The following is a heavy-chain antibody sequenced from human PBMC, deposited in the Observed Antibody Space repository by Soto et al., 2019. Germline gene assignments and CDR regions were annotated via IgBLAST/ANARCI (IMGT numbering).Heavy chain of an antibody. CDR3: AREYCSSTSCYFHH. D-gene: IGHD2-2*01. V-gene: IGHV3-30*03. J-gene: IGHJ1*01. CDR2: ISSTENNK. CDR1: GFIFRSFG. Sequence: GGSLRLSCAASGFIFRSFGMHWVRQAPGKGLECVAVISSTENNKYYADSVKGRFTVSRDNSKNTLDLQMNSLRAEDTALYYCAREYCSSTSCYFHHWGQGTLVTVSS.